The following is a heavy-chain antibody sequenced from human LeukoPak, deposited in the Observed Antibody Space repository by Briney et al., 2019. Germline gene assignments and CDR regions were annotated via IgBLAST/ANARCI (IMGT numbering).Heavy chain of an antibody. Sequence: GGSLRLSCEASEFTFSNYWMNWVRQAPGKGLEWVASIKPDGSEKYYVDSVRGRFTISRDNAKNSLYLQMSSLRAEDTAVYYCLSGGGYWGQGTLVTVSS. V-gene: IGHV3-7*01. J-gene: IGHJ4*02. CDR2: IKPDGSEK. D-gene: IGHD2/OR15-2a*01. CDR3: LSGGGY. CDR1: EFTFSNYW.